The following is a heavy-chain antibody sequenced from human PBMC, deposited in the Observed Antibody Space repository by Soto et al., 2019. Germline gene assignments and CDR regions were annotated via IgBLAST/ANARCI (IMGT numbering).Heavy chain of an antibody. CDR3: AREYYYGSSGYYFDY. CDR2: IYSGGST. Sequence: GGSLRLSCAASGFTVSSNYMSWVRQAPGKGLEWVSAIYSGGSTYYADSVKGRFTISRDNSKNTLYLQMNSLRAEDTAVYYCAREYYYGSSGYYFDYWGQGT. CDR1: GFTVSSNY. J-gene: IGHJ4*02. D-gene: IGHD3-22*01. V-gene: IGHV3-66*01.